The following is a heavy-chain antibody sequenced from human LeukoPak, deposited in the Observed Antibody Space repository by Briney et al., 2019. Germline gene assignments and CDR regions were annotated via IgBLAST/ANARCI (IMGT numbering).Heavy chain of an antibody. CDR3: ARVAGGDLRYYFDY. CDR2: ISSSSSYI. V-gene: IGHV3-21*01. CDR1: GFTFSSYS. J-gene: IGHJ4*02. Sequence: GGSLRLSCAASGFTFSSYSMNWVRQAPGKGLEWVSSISSSSSYIYYADSVKGRFTISRDNAKNSLYLQMNSLRAEDTAVYYCARVAGGDLRYYFDYWGQGTLVTVSS. D-gene: IGHD3-16*01.